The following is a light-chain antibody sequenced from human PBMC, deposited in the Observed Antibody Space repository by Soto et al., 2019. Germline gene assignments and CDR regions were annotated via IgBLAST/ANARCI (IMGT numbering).Light chain of an antibody. V-gene: IGKV2-30*01. J-gene: IGKJ1*01. CDR1: RSLVYSDGNAY. CDR2: KAS. CDR3: MQGTHWPPT. Sequence: DVVMTQSPLSLPVTLGQPASISCRSSRSLVYSDGNAYLNWFHQRPGQSPRRLIYKASNRDSGVPDRFSGSESGTDFTLHINRVEAEDVGVYYCMQGTHWPPTFGRGTRVEIE.